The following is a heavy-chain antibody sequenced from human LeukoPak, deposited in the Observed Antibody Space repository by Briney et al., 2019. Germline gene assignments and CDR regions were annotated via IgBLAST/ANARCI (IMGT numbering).Heavy chain of an antibody. J-gene: IGHJ4*02. Sequence: GGSLRLSCAPSGFIFSSYAMHWVRQAPGKGLEWVSSISSSSSYIYYADSVKGRFTISRDNAKNSLYLQMNSLRAEDTAVYYCARPDTAMVRGYYFDYWGQGTLVTVSS. CDR2: ISSSSSYI. CDR3: ARPDTAMVRGYYFDY. V-gene: IGHV3-21*01. CDR1: GFIFSSYA. D-gene: IGHD5-18*01.